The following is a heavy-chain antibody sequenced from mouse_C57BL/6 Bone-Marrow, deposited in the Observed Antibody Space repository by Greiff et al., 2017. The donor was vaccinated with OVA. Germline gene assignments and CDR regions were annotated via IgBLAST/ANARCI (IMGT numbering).Heavy chain of an antibody. CDR2: IYPGDGDT. Sequence: VQLQQSGPELVKPGASVKISCKASGYAFSSSWMNWVKQRPGKGLEWIGRIYPGDGDTNYNGKFKGKATLTADKSSSTAYMQLSSLTSEDSAVYFCARSRYYGSSPYFDYWGQGTTLTVSS. CDR3: ARSRYYGSSPYFDY. CDR1: GYAFSSSW. J-gene: IGHJ2*01. V-gene: IGHV1-82*01. D-gene: IGHD1-1*01.